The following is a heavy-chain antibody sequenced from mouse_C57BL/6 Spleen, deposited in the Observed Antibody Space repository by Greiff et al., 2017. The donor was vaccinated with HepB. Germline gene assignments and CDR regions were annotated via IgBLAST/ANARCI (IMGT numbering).Heavy chain of an antibody. Sequence: VQLQQSGAELVRPGASVKLSCTASGFNIKDYYMHWVKQRPEQGLEWIGRIDPEDGDTEYAPKFQGKATMTADTSSNTAYLQLSSLTSEDTAVYYCRYDYDPYYYAMDYWGQGTSVTVSS. CDR3: RYDYDPYYYAMDY. D-gene: IGHD2-4*01. CDR1: GFNIKDYY. CDR2: IDPEDGDT. J-gene: IGHJ4*01. V-gene: IGHV14-1*01.